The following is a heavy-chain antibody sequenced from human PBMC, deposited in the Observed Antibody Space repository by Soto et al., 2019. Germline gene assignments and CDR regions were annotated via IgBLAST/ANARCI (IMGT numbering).Heavy chain of an antibody. CDR1: GGSISSYY. CDR2: IYYSGST. J-gene: IGHJ5*02. V-gene: IGHV4-59*01. Sequence: PSETLSLTCTVSGGSISSYYWSWIRQPPGKGLEWIGYIYYSGSTNYNPSLKSRVTISVDTSKNQFSLKLSSVTAADTAVYYCAWGVLVAATRLAPWGQGTLVTVSS. D-gene: IGHD2-15*01. CDR3: AWGVLVAATRLAP.